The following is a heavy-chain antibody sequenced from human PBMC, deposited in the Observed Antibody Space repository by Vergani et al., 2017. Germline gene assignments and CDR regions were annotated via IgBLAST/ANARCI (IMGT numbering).Heavy chain of an antibody. CDR2: ISYDGSNK. CDR1: GFTFSSYG. V-gene: IGHV3-30*18. J-gene: IGHJ4*02. Sequence: VQLVESGGGLVQPGGSLRLSCAASGFTFSSYGMHWVRQAPGKGLEWVAVISYDGSNKYYADSVKGRFTISRDNSKNTLYLQMNSLRAEDTAVYYCAKDKVRGYYDSSGYSYYFDYWGQGTLVTVSS. D-gene: IGHD3-22*01. CDR3: AKDKVRGYYDSSGYSYYFDY.